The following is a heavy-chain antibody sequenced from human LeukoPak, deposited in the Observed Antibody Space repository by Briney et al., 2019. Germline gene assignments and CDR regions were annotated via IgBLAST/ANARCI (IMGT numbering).Heavy chain of an antibody. CDR1: GGSISSSSYY. CDR3: ARGAYDSSGYLDAFDI. V-gene: IGHV4-39*07. Sequence: SETLSLTCTVSGGSISSSSYYWGWIRQPPGKGLEWIGSIYYSGSTYYNPSLKSRVTISVDTSKNQFSLKLSSVTAADTAVYYCARGAYDSSGYLDAFDIWGQGTMVTVSS. J-gene: IGHJ3*02. CDR2: IYYSGST. D-gene: IGHD3-22*01.